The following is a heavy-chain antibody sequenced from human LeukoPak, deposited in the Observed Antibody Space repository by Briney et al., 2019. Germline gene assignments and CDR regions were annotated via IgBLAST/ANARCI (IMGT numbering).Heavy chain of an antibody. CDR2: INHSGNT. J-gene: IGHJ4*02. CDR1: GGSFSGYY. CDR3: AREGYSSSWYIY. Sequence: PSETLSLTCAVYGGSFSGYYWSWIRQPPGKGLEWIGEINHSGNTNYNPSLKSRVTISVDTSKNQFSLKLSSVTAADTAVYYCAREGYSSSWYIYWGQGTLVTVSS. D-gene: IGHD6-13*01. V-gene: IGHV4-34*01.